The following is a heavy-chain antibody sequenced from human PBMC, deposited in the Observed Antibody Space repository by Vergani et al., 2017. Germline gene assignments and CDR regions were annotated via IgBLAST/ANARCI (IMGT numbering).Heavy chain of an antibody. D-gene: IGHD2-2*01. V-gene: IGHV5-51*01. CDR2: IYPGDPDT. CDR1: GYSFTSYW. CDR3: ARQVGYCSSTSRSRDNWFDP. J-gene: IGHJ5*02. Sequence: EVQLVQSGAEVKKPGESLKISCKGSGYSFTSYWIGWVRQMPGKGLEWMGIIYPGDPDTRYSPSFQGQVTISADKSISTAYRQWSSLKASDTAMYYCARQVGYCSSTSRSRDNWFDPWGQGTLVTVSS.